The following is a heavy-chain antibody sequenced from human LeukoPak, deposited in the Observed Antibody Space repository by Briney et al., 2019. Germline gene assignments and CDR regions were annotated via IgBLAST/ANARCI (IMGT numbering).Heavy chain of an antibody. D-gene: IGHD3-22*01. J-gene: IGHJ1*01. CDR1: GFTFSSYA. Sequence: PGGSLRLSCAASGFTFSSYAMTWVRQAPGKGLEWVSDISGSGGSTHYADSVKGRFTISRDNSKNTLFLQMNSLRVEDTAVYYCARGITMMIMAPGYWGQGTLVTVSS. CDR2: ISGSGGST. CDR3: ARGITMMIMAPGY. V-gene: IGHV3-23*01.